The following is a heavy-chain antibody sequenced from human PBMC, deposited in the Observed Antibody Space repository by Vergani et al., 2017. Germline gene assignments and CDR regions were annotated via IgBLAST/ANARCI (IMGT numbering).Heavy chain of an antibody. Sequence: QVQLVQSGAEVKKPGASVKVSCKASGYTFTSYDINWVRQATGQGLEWMGWMNPNSGNTGYAQKFQGRVTITRNTSISTAYMELSSLRSEDTAVYYCARSRLRGVTLYYYYYYGMDGWGQGTTVTVSS. J-gene: IGHJ6*01. CDR3: ARSRLRGVTLYYYYYYGMDG. CDR1: GYTFTSYD. D-gene: IGHD3-10*01. V-gene: IGHV1-8*03. CDR2: MNPNSGNT.